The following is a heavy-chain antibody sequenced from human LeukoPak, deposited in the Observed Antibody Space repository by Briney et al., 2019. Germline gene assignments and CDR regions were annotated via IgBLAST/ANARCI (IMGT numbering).Heavy chain of an antibody. CDR1: GGSISTGSYY. Sequence: PSETLSLTCTVSGGSISTGSYYWNWIRQPAGKGLEWIGRIYTSGSTNYNPSLKSRVTISVDTSKNQFSLKVSSVTAADTAVYYCARASYSYDINGWVPFDYWGQGTLVTVSS. J-gene: IGHJ4*02. CDR3: ARASYSYDINGWVPFDY. V-gene: IGHV4-61*02. CDR2: IYTSGST. D-gene: IGHD3-22*01.